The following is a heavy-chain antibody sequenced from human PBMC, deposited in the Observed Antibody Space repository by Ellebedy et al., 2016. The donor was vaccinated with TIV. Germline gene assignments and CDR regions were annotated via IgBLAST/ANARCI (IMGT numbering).Heavy chain of an antibody. CDR3: AREIYGSGSYPLDY. D-gene: IGHD3-10*01. Sequence: ASVKVSXXTSGCTLTNYYMHWVRQAPGQGPEWMGIVNPSGGGTSYAQKFQGRVTLTRKTSIGTAYMELSSLTSEDTAVYYCAREIYGSGSYPLDYWGQGTPVTVSS. V-gene: IGHV1-46*01. CDR1: GCTLTNYY. J-gene: IGHJ4*02. CDR2: VNPSGGGT.